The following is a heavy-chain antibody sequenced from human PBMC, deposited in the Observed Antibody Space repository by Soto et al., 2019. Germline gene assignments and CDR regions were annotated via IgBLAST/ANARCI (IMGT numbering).Heavy chain of an antibody. V-gene: IGHV3-7*04. Sequence: EVQLVESGGGLVQPGGFLRLSCAASGFTFSSYWMSWVRQAPGKGLEWVANIKQDGSEKYYVDSVKGRFTISRDNAKNSLYLQMNSLRAEDTAVYYCARDVTGYYYGSGSYYDIDAFDIWGQGTMVTVSS. CDR2: IKQDGSEK. CDR1: GFTFSSYW. CDR3: ARDVTGYYYGSGSYYDIDAFDI. D-gene: IGHD3-10*01. J-gene: IGHJ3*02.